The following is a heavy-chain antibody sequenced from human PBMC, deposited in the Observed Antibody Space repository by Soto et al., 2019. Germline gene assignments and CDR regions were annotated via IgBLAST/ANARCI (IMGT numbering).Heavy chain of an antibody. D-gene: IGHD3-10*01. Sequence: PGGSLRLSCAASGFTLSSYAMNWVRQAPGKGLEWVSGISDSGNSTDYADSVKGRFTISRDNSKNTLYLQMNSLRAEDTAVYYCAKEILTLYYYSSGSPSRAFDIWGQGTMVTVSS. CDR3: AKEILTLYYYSSGSPSRAFDI. V-gene: IGHV3-23*01. J-gene: IGHJ3*02. CDR2: ISDSGNST. CDR1: GFTLSSYA.